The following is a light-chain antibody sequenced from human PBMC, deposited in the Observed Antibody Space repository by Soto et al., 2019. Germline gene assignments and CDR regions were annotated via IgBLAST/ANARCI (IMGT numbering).Light chain of an antibody. V-gene: IGLV1-40*01. CDR3: QSYDSSLSGVV. Sequence: QSALTQPPSVSGAPGQRVTISCTGSSSNIGAVYDVHWYQQLPGTAPKLLIYANSNRPSGVPDRFSGSKSGTSASLAITGLQAEDEADYYCQSYDSSLSGVVFGGGTKLTVL. CDR2: ANS. CDR1: SSNIGAVYD. J-gene: IGLJ2*01.